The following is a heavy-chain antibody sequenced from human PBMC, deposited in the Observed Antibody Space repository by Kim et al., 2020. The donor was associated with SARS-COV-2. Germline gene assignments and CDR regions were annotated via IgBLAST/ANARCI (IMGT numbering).Heavy chain of an antibody. J-gene: IGHJ4*02. D-gene: IGHD4-17*01. CDR2: ISSSSSYI. Sequence: GGSLRLSCAASGFTFSSYSMNWVRQAPGKGLEWVSSISSSSSYIYYADSVKGRFTISRDNAKNSLYLQMNSLRAEDTAVYYCARGRGTYDYGGNGALDYWGQGTLVTVSS. V-gene: IGHV3-21*01. CDR3: ARGRGTYDYGGNGALDY. CDR1: GFTFSSYS.